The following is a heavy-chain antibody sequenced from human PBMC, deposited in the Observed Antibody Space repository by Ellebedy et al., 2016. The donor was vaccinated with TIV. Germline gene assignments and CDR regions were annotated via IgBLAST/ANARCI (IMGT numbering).Heavy chain of an antibody. Sequence: MPSETLSLTCTVSGGSISSSSYYWGWIRQPPGKGLEWIGSLYYSGSTYYNPSLKSRVTISLATSKNHFSLKLSSVTAADTAVYYCARRITMFLDAFDIWGQGTMVTVSS. V-gene: IGHV4-39*02. CDR1: GGSISSSSYY. CDR3: ARRITMFLDAFDI. D-gene: IGHD3-10*02. J-gene: IGHJ3*02. CDR2: LYYSGST.